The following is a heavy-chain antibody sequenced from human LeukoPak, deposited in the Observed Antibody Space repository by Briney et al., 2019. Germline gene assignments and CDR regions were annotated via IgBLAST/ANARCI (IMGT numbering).Heavy chain of an antibody. J-gene: IGHJ4*02. D-gene: IGHD3-22*01. CDR3: ARVPPSRYYYTGPTNFDY. Sequence: GGSLRLSCVVSGFTFSTYWMSWVRQTPGKGLEWVANIKQDGAEKYSVNSVKGRFTISRDNAKNSLYLQMNSLRAEDTAVYYCARVPPSRYYYTGPTNFDYWGQGTLVTVSS. CDR1: GFTFSTYW. V-gene: IGHV3-7*01. CDR2: IKQDGAEK.